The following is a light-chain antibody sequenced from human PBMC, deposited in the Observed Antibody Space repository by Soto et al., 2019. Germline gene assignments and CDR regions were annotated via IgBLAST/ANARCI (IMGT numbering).Light chain of an antibody. V-gene: IGKV3-11*01. CDR3: QQRSNWPPIFT. CDR2: DAS. J-gene: IGKJ3*01. Sequence: EIVLTQSPATLSLSPGERATLSCRASQSVSSYLAWYQQKTGQAHRLLIYDASNRATGIPASFSGSGSGTDFPLTISSIEPEDFAVYCCQQRSNWPPIFTFGAGTKVDIK. CDR1: QSVSSY.